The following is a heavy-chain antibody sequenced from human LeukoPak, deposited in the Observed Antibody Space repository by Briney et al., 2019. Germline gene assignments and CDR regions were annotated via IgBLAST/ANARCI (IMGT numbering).Heavy chain of an antibody. CDR2: INHSGST. CDR1: GGSFSGYY. V-gene: IGHV4-34*01. J-gene: IGHJ4*02. D-gene: IGHD1-14*01. CDR3: ASAGRCLNRNRPYFDY. Sequence: SETLSLTCAVYGGSFSGYYWSWIRQPPGKGLEWIGEINHSGSTNYNPSLKSRVTISVDTSKNQFSLKLSSVTAADTAVYYCASAGRCLNRNRPYFDYWGPGTLVTVSS.